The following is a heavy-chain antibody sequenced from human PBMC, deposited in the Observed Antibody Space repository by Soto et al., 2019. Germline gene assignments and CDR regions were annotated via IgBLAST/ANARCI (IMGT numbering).Heavy chain of an antibody. CDR3: ARLRADYDFWSGYGVGYYYYYYMDV. D-gene: IGHD3-3*01. V-gene: IGHV4-59*08. J-gene: IGHJ6*03. CDR1: GGSISSYY. CDR2: IYYSGST. Sequence: PSETLSLTCTVSGGSISSYYWSWIRQPPGKGLEWIGYIYYSGSTNYNPSLKSRDTISVDTSKNQFSLKLSSVTAADTAVYYCARLRADYDFWSGYGVGYYYYYYMDVWGKGTTVTVSS.